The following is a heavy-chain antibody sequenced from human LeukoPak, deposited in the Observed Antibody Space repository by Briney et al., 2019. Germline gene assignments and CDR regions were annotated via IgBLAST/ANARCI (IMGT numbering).Heavy chain of an antibody. Sequence: ASVKVSCKASGGTFSSYAISWVRQAPGQGLEWQGWINTITGNPTYAPGFTGRFVFSLDTSVSTAYLQISSLKTEDTAVYYCARASWFHGLAAYWGQGTLVTVSS. V-gene: IGHV7-4-1*02. CDR2: INTITGNP. D-gene: IGHD3-10*01. J-gene: IGHJ4*02. CDR3: ARASWFHGLAAY. CDR1: GGTFSSYA.